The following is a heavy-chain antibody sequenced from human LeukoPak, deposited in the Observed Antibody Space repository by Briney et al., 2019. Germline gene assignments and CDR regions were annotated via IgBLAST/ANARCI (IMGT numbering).Heavy chain of an antibody. CDR3: ARFSLGYDAFDI. CDR2: INHSGST. V-gene: IGHV4-34*01. CDR1: GGSFSGYY. Sequence: PSETLSLTCAVYGGSFSGYYWTWIRQPPGRGLEWIGEINHSGSTTYNPSLKSRVTISVDTSKNQFSLKLSSVTAADTAVYYCARFSLGYDAFDIWGHGTMVTVSS. D-gene: IGHD3-22*01. J-gene: IGHJ3*02.